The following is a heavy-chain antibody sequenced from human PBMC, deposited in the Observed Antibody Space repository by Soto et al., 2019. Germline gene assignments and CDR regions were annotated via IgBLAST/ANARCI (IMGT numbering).Heavy chain of an antibody. V-gene: IGHV4-31*03. D-gene: IGHD6-13*01. CDR2: IYHTGST. Sequence: TLSLTCTVSGGSISRGGYFWSGIRQHPGKGLEWIGYIYHTGSTNYNPSLKSRVTISVDTSKNQFSLRLTSVTAADTAVYYCERTRIPAAGSSWGPGALVTVSS. J-gene: IGHJ4*02. CDR3: ERTRIPAAGSS. CDR1: GGSISRGGYF.